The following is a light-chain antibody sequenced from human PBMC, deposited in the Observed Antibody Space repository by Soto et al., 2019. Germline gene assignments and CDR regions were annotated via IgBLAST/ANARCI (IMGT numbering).Light chain of an antibody. Sequence: QSVLTQPPSVSGAPGQRVTISCTGSSSNIGAGYDVHWYQQLPGTVPKLLIYGNSNRPSGVPDRFSGSKSGTSASLAITGLQAEDEADYFCQSYASTLSGCVFGGGTQLTVL. CDR2: GNS. CDR3: QSYASTLSGCV. CDR1: SSNIGAGYD. V-gene: IGLV1-40*01. J-gene: IGLJ3*02.